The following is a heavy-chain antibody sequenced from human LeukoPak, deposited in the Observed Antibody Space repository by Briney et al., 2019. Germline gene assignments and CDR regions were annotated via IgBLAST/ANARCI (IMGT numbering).Heavy chain of an antibody. CDR3: AREIGIGYSSGWPFDY. CDR2: IYTSGST. D-gene: IGHD6-19*01. CDR1: GGSISSGSYY. J-gene: IGHJ4*02. Sequence: SQTLSLTCTVSGGSISSGSYYWSWIRQPAGKGLEWIGRIYTSGSTNYNPSLKSRVTISVDTSKNQFSLKLSSVTAADTAVYYCAREIGIGYSSGWPFDYWGQGTLVTVSS. V-gene: IGHV4-61*02.